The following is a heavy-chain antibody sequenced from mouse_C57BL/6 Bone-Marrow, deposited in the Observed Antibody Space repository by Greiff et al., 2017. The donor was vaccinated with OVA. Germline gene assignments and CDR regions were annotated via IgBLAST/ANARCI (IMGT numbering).Heavy chain of an antibody. CDR1: GFTFSDYG. CDR2: ISSGSSTI. D-gene: IGHD2-5*01. CDR3: AIYSNYNAMDY. V-gene: IGHV5-17*01. Sequence: EVKLEESGGGLVKPGGSLKLSCAASGFTFSDYGMHWVRQAPEKGLEWVAYISSGSSTIYYADTVKGRFTISRDNAKNTLFLQMTSLRSEDTAMYYCAIYSNYNAMDYWGQGTSVTVSS. J-gene: IGHJ4*01.